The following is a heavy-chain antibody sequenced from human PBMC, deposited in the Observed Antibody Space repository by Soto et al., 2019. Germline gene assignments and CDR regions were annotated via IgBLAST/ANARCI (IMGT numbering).Heavy chain of an antibody. D-gene: IGHD6-6*01. V-gene: IGHV4-34*02. Sequence: QVQLQQWGAGLLKPSETLSLTCGVYGGSFSGYYWSWIRQPPGKGLAWIGEVSHSGSTNYNPSLKSRVTISVDTSKNHFSLKVSSVTAADTGVYYCARSNPSRPDYWGQGTLVTVSS. CDR3: ARSNPSRPDY. J-gene: IGHJ4*02. CDR2: VSHSGST. CDR1: GGSFSGYY.